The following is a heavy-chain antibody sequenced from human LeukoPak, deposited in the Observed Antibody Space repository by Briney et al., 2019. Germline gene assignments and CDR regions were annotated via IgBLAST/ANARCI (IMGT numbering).Heavy chain of an antibody. D-gene: IGHD5-12*01. Sequence: PGGSLRLSCAASGFTFSSYSMNWVRQAPGKGLEWVSSISSSSSYIDYADSVKGRFTISRDNAKNSLYLQMNSLRAEDTAVYYCARGTRLRQATTAPEAGYWGQGTLVTVSS. J-gene: IGHJ4*02. CDR3: ARGTRLRQATTAPEAGY. CDR2: ISSSSSYI. V-gene: IGHV3-21*01. CDR1: GFTFSSYS.